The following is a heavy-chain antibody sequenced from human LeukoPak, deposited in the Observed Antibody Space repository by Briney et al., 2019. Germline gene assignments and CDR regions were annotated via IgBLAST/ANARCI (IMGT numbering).Heavy chain of an antibody. Sequence: GGSLRLSCAASGFTFSSYALHWVRQAPGKGLEWVAVISYDGSNKYYADSVKGRFTISRDNSKNTLYLQMNSLRAEDTAVYYCARSIGSLGLDYWGQGTLVTVSS. CDR1: GFTFSSYA. J-gene: IGHJ4*02. V-gene: IGHV3-30-3*01. CDR2: ISYDGSNK. D-gene: IGHD3-16*01. CDR3: ARSIGSLGLDY.